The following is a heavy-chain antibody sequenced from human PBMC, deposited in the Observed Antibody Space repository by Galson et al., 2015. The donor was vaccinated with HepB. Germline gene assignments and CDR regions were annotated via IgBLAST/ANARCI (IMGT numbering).Heavy chain of an antibody. CDR3: AHIRDSASVRFDS. CDR2: IYWDDDP. J-gene: IGHJ4*02. Sequence: PALVKPTQTLTLTCTFSGFSLSTSEEGVGVAWIRQPPGKALEWLALIYWDDDPRSSPSLQNTLTITKDSSKDPMVLIMTRMDPMDTATYYCAHIRDSASVRFDSWGQGAQVTVSS. D-gene: IGHD4-17*01. V-gene: IGHV2-5*02. CDR1: GFSLSTSEEG.